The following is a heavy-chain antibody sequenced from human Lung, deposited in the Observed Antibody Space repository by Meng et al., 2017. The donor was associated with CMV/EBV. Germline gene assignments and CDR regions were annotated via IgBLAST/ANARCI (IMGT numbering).Heavy chain of an antibody. V-gene: IGHV3-11*04. CDR2: ISSSGSIT. D-gene: IGHD1-26*01. CDR3: ARDSSAVHNWLDS. J-gene: IGHJ5*01. Sequence: AASGFTFSAYYMTWIRQAPGKGLEWASYISSSGSITKYLDSLKGRSTISRDNAKNSLFLQMNSLTVEDTAVYYCARDSSAVHNWLDSWGQGTLVTVSS. CDR1: GFTFSAYY.